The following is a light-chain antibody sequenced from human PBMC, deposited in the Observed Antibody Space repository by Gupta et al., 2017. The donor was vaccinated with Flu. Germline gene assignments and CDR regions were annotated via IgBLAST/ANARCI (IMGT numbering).Light chain of an antibody. CDR2: EDI. CDR1: SSDVGGYNY. J-gene: IGLJ1*01. CDR3: NSYAGSDNLGV. V-gene: IGLV2-8*01. Sequence: HSALPQPPSATGSPGQSVTISCTGSSSDVGGYNYVSWYQQHPGKAPKLIIFEDIKRPSGVPDRFFAYKSGTTASLTVAGLQAEDEADYYCNSYAGSDNLGVFGTGTKVTVL.